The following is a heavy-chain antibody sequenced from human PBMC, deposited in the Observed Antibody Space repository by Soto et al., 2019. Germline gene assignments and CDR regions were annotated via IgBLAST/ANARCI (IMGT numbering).Heavy chain of an antibody. CDR1: GGSIDYYY. V-gene: IGHV4-59*01. CDR2: ISDSGST. Sequence: PSETLSLTCTFSGGSIDYYYWSWIRHPPGKGLEWLGYISDSGSTRYNPSLRSRVTISVDTSKNQFSLKLNSVTAADTAVYYCARDSTAWFLDYGIDVWGQGTTVTVSS. D-gene: IGHD3-10*01. J-gene: IGHJ6*02. CDR3: ARDSTAWFLDYGIDV.